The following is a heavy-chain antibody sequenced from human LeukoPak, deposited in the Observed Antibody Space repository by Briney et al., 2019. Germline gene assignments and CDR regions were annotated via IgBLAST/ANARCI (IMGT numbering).Heavy chain of an antibody. CDR1: GFTFSSYA. J-gene: IGHJ4*02. CDR3: VRDLSDEMATSVLHY. Sequence: PGRSLRLSCAASGFTFSSYAMPWVRQAPGKGLEWVAVISYDGSNKYYADSVKGRFTISRDNSKNTLYLQMNSLRAEDTAVYYWVRDLSDEMATSVLHYWGQGTLVTVSS. V-gene: IGHV3-30*01. D-gene: IGHD5-24*01. CDR2: ISYDGSNK.